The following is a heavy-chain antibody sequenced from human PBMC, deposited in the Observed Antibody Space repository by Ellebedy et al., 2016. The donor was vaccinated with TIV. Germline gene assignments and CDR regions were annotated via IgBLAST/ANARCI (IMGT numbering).Heavy chain of an antibody. V-gene: IGHV1-46*04. J-gene: IGHJ4*02. CDR1: GYTFTSYY. CDR2: INPSGGST. Sequence: AASVKVSCKASGYTFTSYYMHWVRQPPGQGLEWMGIINPSGGSTSYAQKLQGRVTMTRDTSTSTVYMELSSLRSEDTALYYCAKDVSGSYRYFDYWGQGTRVTVSS. CDR3: AKDVSGSYRYFDY. D-gene: IGHD1-26*01.